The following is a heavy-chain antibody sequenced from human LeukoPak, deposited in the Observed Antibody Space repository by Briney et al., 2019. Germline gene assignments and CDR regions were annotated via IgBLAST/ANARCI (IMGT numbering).Heavy chain of an antibody. V-gene: IGHV3-48*03. D-gene: IGHD2-2*01. J-gene: IGHJ4*02. CDR3: ARKYCRSTGWLFVY. CDR1: GYSFSLYE. Sequence: GGTLRLSCAASGYSFSLYEMNWVRQAPGRGLEWVSYISTRGSPISYADSVKGRFTISRDNAKNSLSLQMNRLRAEDRAVYYCARKYCRSTGWLFVYWGQGTLVTVSS. CDR2: ISTRGSPI.